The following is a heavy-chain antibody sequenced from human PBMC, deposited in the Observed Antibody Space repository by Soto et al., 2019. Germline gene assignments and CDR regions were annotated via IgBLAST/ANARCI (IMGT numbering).Heavy chain of an antibody. V-gene: IGHV5-10-1*01. J-gene: IGHJ6*02. CDR3: ARHTVGGTGYYGMDV. CDR1: GYSFTSYW. D-gene: IGHD6-19*01. Sequence: GESLKISCKGSGYSFTSYWISWVRQMPGKGLEWMGRIDPSDSYTNYSPSFQGHVTISADKSISTAYLQWSSLKASDTAMYYCARHTVGGTGYYGMDVWGQGTTVTVSS. CDR2: IDPSDSYT.